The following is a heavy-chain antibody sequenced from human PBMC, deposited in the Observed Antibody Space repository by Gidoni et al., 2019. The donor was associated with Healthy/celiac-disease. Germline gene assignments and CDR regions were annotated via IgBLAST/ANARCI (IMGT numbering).Heavy chain of an antibody. J-gene: IGHJ3*02. Sequence: EVQLVESGGGLVQPGGSLRLSCSASGFTFRSYAMHWVRQAPGKGLEYVSAISSNGGSTYYADSVKGRFTISRDNSKNTLYRQMSSLRAEDTAVYYCVKGIMITFGGVIVIDAFDIWGQGTMVTVSS. CDR2: ISSNGGST. CDR1: GFTFRSYA. CDR3: VKGIMITFGGVIVIDAFDI. D-gene: IGHD3-16*02. V-gene: IGHV3-64D*08.